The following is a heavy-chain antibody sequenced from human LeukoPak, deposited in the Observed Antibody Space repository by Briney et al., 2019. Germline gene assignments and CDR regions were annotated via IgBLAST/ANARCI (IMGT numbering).Heavy chain of an antibody. D-gene: IGHD3-9*01. V-gene: IGHV4-30-2*01. J-gene: IGHJ6*02. CDR3: ARDSYDILTGNPPIYYYYYGMDV. Sequence: SQTLSLTCAVSGGSISSGGYSWSWIRQPPGKGLEWIGYIYHSGSTYYNPSLKSRVTISVDRSKSQFSLKLSSVTAADTAVYYCARDSYDILTGNPPIYYYYYGMDVWGQGTTVTVSS. CDR1: GGSISSGGYS. CDR2: IYHSGST.